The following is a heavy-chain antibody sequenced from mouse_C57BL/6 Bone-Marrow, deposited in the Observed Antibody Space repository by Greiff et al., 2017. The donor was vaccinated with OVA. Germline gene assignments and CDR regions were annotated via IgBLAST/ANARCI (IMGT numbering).Heavy chain of an antibody. CDR1: GFNIKNTY. CDR2: IDPANGNT. J-gene: IGHJ1*03. CDR3: VLIYYGNLDWYFDV. D-gene: IGHD2-1*01. Sequence: VQLQQSVAELVRPGASVKLSCTASGFNIKNTYMHWVKQRPEQGLEWIGRIDPANGNTKYAPKFQGKATITADTSSNTAYLQLSSLSSEDTAIYYCVLIYYGNLDWYFDVWGTGTTVTVSS. V-gene: IGHV14-3*01.